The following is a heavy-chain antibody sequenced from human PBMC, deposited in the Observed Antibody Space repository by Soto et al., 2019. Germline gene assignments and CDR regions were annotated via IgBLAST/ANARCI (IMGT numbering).Heavy chain of an antibody. Sequence: QVQLVQSGAEVKKPGSSVKVSCKASGGTFSSYTISWVRQAPGQGLEWMGRIIPILGIANYAQQFQGRVXIXXDKSTSTAYMDLSSLRSEDTAVYYCARDGEMAGYYWGQGTLVTVSS. V-gene: IGHV1-69*08. CDR1: GGTFSSYT. CDR3: ARDGEMAGYY. J-gene: IGHJ4*02. D-gene: IGHD3-10*01. CDR2: IIPILGIA.